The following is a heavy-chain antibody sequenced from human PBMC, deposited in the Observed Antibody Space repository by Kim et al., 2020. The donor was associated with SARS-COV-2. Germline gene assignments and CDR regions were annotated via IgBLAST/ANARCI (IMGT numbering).Heavy chain of an antibody. CDR3: ARDWSSSFPFDY. D-gene: IGHD6-6*01. V-gene: IGHV3-21*01. Sequence: GGSLRLSCAASGFTFSSYSMNWVRQAPGKGLEWVSSISSSSSYIYYADSVKGRFTISRDNAKNSLYLQMNSLRAEDTAVYYCARDWSSSFPFDYWGQGTLVTVSS. J-gene: IGHJ4*02. CDR1: GFTFSSYS. CDR2: ISSSSSYI.